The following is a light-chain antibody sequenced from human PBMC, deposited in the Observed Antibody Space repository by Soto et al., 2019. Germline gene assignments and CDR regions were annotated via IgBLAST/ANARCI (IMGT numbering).Light chain of an antibody. V-gene: IGKV1-39*01. CDR1: QSISGY. CDR3: QQSYSTPLS. J-gene: IGKJ4*01. Sequence: DLQMTQSPSSLSASVGDRVTITCRASQSISGYLNWYQQRPGKAPKLLIYAASSLQGGVPSRFSGSGSVTDFTLTITSLQPEDFATYFCQQSYSTPLSFGGGTKVEIK. CDR2: AAS.